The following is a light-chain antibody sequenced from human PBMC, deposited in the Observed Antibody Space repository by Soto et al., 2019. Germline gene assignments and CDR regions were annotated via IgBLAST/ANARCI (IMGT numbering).Light chain of an antibody. CDR3: QQYQNLWT. J-gene: IGKJ1*01. CDR2: RSS. Sequence: IGMTRSPATLSVSPGGRATLSCRASQTIYSNVAWYQQSPGQPPRLLIYRSSSRATGIPARFSGSGSGTEFTLTINSLQSEDFAVYYCQQYQNLWTFGQGTKVDIK. CDR1: QTIYSN. V-gene: IGKV3-15*01.